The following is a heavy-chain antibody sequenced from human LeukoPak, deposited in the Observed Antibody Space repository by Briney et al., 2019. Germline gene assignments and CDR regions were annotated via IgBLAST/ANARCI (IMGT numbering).Heavy chain of an antibody. CDR2: IYYSGST. CDR1: GGSISSYY. V-gene: IGHV4-59*08. J-gene: IGHJ3*02. D-gene: IGHD3-22*01. Sequence: PSETLSLTCTVSGGSISSYYWSWIRQPPGQGLEWIGYIYYSGSTNYNPSLKSRVTISVDTAKNQFSLKLSSVTAADTAVYYCARHAYYYDSSGYYPHDAFDIWGQGTMVTVSS. CDR3: ARHAYYYDSSGYYPHDAFDI.